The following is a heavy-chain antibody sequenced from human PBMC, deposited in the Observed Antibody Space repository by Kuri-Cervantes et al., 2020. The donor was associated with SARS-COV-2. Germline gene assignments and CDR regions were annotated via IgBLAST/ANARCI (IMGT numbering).Heavy chain of an antibody. D-gene: IGHD3-3*01. CDR2: IKQDGSEK. Sequence: GGSLRLSCAASGFTFSSYWMSWVRQAPGKGLEWVANIKQDGSEKYYVDSVKGRFTISRDNAKNSLYLQMNSLRAEDTAVYYCAKPQRITIFGVVIMVDAFDIWGQGTMVTVSS. CDR3: AKPQRITIFGVVIMVDAFDI. CDR1: GFTFSSYW. J-gene: IGHJ3*02. V-gene: IGHV3-7*02.